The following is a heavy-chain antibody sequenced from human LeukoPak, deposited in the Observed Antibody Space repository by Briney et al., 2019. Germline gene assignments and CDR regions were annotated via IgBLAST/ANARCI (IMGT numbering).Heavy chain of an antibody. CDR3: AREGTSWPNWFDP. Sequence: SVTVSCKASGGIFSSYTISWVRQAPGQGLEWVGGISPSVGIANYAQKFQGRVTITADKSTSTAYMQLSSLRSEDTAVYYCAREGTSWPNWFDPWGQGTLVTVSS. D-gene: IGHD2-2*01. J-gene: IGHJ5*02. V-gene: IGHV1-69*17. CDR1: GGIFSSYT. CDR2: ISPSVGIA.